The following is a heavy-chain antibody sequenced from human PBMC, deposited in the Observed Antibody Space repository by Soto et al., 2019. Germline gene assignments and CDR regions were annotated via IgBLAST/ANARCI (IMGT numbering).Heavy chain of an antibody. CDR1: GGSISSSSYY. CDR2: IYYSGST. D-gene: IGHD6-19*01. V-gene: IGHV4-39*01. CDR3: ARQGIAVPGTINWFDP. Sequence: QLQLQESGPGLAKPSETLSLTCTVSGGSISSSSYYWGWIRQPPGKGLEWIGSIYYSGSTYYNPSLKSRVTISVDTSKNQFSLKLSSVTAADTAVYYCARQGIAVPGTINWFDPWGQGTLVTVSS. J-gene: IGHJ5*02.